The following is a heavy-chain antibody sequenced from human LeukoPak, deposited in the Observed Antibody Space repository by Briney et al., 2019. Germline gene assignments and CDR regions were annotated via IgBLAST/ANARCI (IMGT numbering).Heavy chain of an antibody. CDR3: ARESVPAAIFEGYYYYMDV. D-gene: IGHD2-2*01. CDR2: IKQDGSEK. CDR1: GFTFSSYW. Sequence: GGSLRLSCAASGFTFSSYWMSWVRQAPGKGLEWVANIKQDGSEKYYVDSVKGRFTISRDNAKNSLYLQMNSLRAEDTAVYYCARESVPAAIFEGYYYYMDVWGKGTTVTDSS. V-gene: IGHV3-7*01. J-gene: IGHJ6*03.